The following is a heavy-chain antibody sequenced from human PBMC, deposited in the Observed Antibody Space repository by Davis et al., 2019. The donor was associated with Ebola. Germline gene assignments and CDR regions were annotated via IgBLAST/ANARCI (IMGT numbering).Heavy chain of an antibody. D-gene: IGHD4-17*01. CDR3: ARHSGWPAVTTVWRKGPVALIFED. V-gene: IGHV5-51*01. CDR2: IYPGNSDT. J-gene: IGHJ4*02. Sequence: GESLKISCKGSGYSFTTSSIGWVRQMSGKGLEWMGIIYPGNSDTRYSPSFQGQVTISADKSISTAYLQWSSLKASDTAMYYCARHSGWPAVTTVWRKGPVALIFEDWGQGTLVTVSS. CDR1: GYSFTTSS.